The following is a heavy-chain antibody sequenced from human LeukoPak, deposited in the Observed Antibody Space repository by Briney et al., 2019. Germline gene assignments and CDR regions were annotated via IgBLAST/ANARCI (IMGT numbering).Heavy chain of an antibody. V-gene: IGHV3-30-3*01. CDR2: ISYDGSNK. J-gene: IGHJ4*02. CDR1: GFTFSSYA. CDR3: ARDGGEDDY. D-gene: IGHD2-21*01. Sequence: PGRSLRLSCAASGFTFSSYAMHWVRQAPGKGLEWVAVISYDGSNKYYADSVKGRFTISRDNSKNTLYLQMNSLRAEDTAVYYCARDGGEDDYWGQGTLVTVSS.